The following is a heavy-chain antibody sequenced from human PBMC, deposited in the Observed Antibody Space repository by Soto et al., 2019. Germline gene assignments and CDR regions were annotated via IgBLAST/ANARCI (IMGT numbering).Heavy chain of an antibody. J-gene: IGHJ5*02. Sequence: GASVKVSCKASGYTFTGYYMHWVRQAPGQGLEWMGWINPNSGNTNYAQKFQGRVTMTRNTFISTAYMELSSLRSEDTAVYYCARTGYCSGGSCYRRRYNWFDPWGQGTLVTVSS. CDR3: ARTGYCSGGSCYRRRYNWFDP. V-gene: IGHV1-2*02. CDR2: INPNSGNT. CDR1: GYTFTGYY. D-gene: IGHD2-15*01.